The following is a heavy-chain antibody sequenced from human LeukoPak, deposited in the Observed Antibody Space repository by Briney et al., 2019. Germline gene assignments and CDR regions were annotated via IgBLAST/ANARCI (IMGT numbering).Heavy chain of an antibody. V-gene: IGHV1-46*01. CDR2: IKPGADWK. Sequence: ASVKVSCKASGYAFTTAYIHWVRQAPGQGLEWVGVIKPGADWKFYVQKFQDRVSVTRDMSTSTVYMEVRSLNSEDTAIYYCAREKPETYHLDFWGQGTLVTVSS. J-gene: IGHJ4*02. D-gene: IGHD1-14*01. CDR3: AREKPETYHLDF. CDR1: GYAFTTAY.